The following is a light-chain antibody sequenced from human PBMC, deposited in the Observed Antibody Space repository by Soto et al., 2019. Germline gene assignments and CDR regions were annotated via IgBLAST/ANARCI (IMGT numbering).Light chain of an antibody. V-gene: IGLV2-14*01. J-gene: IGLJ1*01. CDR1: SSDVGGYNY. CDR3: SSYTSSSFVV. CDR2: DVS. Sequence: QSALTQPASASGYPGQSITISCTGTSSDVGGYNYVSWYQQHPGKAPKLMIYDVSNRPSGVSNRFSGSKSGNTASLTISGLQAEYEADYYCSSYTSSSFVVFGTGTKLTVL.